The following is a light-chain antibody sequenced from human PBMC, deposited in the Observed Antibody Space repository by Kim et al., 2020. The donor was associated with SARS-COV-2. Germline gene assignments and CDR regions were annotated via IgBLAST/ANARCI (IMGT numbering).Light chain of an antibody. V-gene: IGKV3-20*01. J-gene: IGKJ2*01. Sequence: PGDTAPSSSRARQSVSSYYVAWYQQKPAQPPSLLVYGASTRPAGIQDRFTGSGSGTDFTLTINRLEPEDFAVYYCQQYGSSPYTFGQGTKLEI. CDR1: QSVSSYY. CDR2: GAS. CDR3: QQYGSSPYT.